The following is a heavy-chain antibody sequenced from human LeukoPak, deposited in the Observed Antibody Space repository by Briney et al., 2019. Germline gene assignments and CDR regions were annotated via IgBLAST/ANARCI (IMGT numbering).Heavy chain of an antibody. J-gene: IGHJ6*01. CDR2: ISGSSGSS. Sequence: GESLRLSCEVSGSTFSSYAMSWVRQAPGKGLEWVSIISGSSGSSYYADSVKGRYTISRDNSKNTLYLQMNSLRAEDTAVYYCAKHSGSSYYYAMEIWGQGTTVTVSS. V-gene: IGHV3-23*01. D-gene: IGHD1-26*01. CDR1: GSTFSSYA. CDR3: AKHSGSSYYYAMEI.